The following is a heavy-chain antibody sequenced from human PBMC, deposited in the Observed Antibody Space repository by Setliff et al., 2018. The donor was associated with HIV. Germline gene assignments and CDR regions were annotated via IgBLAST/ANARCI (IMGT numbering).Heavy chain of an antibody. V-gene: IGHV4-30-2*01. J-gene: IGHJ6*02. CDR1: GGSMRSSGYS. CDR2: IYYNGNA. Sequence: SETLSLTCAVSGGSMRSSGYSWTWIRQAPGKGLEWVGYIYYNGNAYYNPSLKSRVTISVDRSKNQFSLKLSSVTAADTAVYYCARRGDFFYYATDVWGQGTTVTVS. CDR3: ARRGDFFYYATDV.